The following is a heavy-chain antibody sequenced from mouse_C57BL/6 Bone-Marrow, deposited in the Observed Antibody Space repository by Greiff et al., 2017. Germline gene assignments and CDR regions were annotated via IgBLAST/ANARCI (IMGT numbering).Heavy chain of an antibody. CDR2: IWSGGST. V-gene: IGHV2-2*01. Sequence: VKLQESGPGLVQPSQSLSITCTVSGFSLTSYGVHWVRQSPGKGLEWLGVIWSGGSTDCNAAFISRLSISKDNSKSQVFFKMNSLQTDDTAIYYCARLRGFAYWGQGTLVTVSA. CDR1: GFSLTSYG. D-gene: IGHD2-12*01. CDR3: ARLRGFAY. J-gene: IGHJ3*01.